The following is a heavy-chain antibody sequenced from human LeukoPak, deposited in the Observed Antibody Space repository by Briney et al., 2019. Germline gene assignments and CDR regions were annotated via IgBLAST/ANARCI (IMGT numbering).Heavy chain of an antibody. CDR3: ARDQGFLEWLLLGYYYYGVDV. D-gene: IGHD3-3*01. Sequence: GASVKVSCKASGYTFTSYGISWVRQAPGQGLEWMGWISAYNGNTNYAQKLQGRVTMTTDTSTSTAYMELRSLRSDDTAVYYCARDQGFLEWLLLGYYYYGVDVWGQGTTVTVSS. V-gene: IGHV1-18*01. CDR2: ISAYNGNT. J-gene: IGHJ6*02. CDR1: GYTFTSYG.